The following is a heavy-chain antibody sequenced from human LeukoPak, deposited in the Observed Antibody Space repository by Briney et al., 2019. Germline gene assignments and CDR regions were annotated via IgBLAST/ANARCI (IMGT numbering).Heavy chain of an antibody. CDR1: GGSISSGSYD. D-gene: IGHD3-10*01. CDR2: LYTSGSM. Sequence: SETLSLTCTVCGGSISSGSYDWYWIRQPAGKGLEWIGHLYTSGSMSYNPSLKSRVTISVDTSKNQFSLKLTSVTAADTAVYYCTKGRGIWGQGTLVTVSP. V-gene: IGHV4-61*09. CDR3: TKGRGI. J-gene: IGHJ4*02.